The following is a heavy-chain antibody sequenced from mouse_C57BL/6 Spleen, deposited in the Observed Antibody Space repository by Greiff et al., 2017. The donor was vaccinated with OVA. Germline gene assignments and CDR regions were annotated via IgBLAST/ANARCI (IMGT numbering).Heavy chain of an antibody. V-gene: IGHV1-15*01. D-gene: IGHD2-4*01. J-gene: IGHJ3*01. CDR2: IDPETGGT. Sequence: VQLKESGAELVRPGASVTLSCKASGYTFTDYEMHWVKQTPVHGLEWIGAIDPETGGTAYNQKFKGKAILTADKSSSTAYMELRSLTSEDSAVYYCTRFGYDYDAWFAYWGQGTLVTVSA. CDR1: GYTFTDYE. CDR3: TRFGYDYDAWFAY.